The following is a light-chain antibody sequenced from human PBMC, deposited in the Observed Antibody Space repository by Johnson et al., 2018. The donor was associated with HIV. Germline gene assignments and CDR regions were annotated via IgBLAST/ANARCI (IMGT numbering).Light chain of an antibody. V-gene: IGLV1-51*01. CDR1: SSNIGNNY. J-gene: IGLJ1*01. CDR2: DTD. Sequence: QSVFTQPPSVSAAPGQKVTISCSGSSSNIGNNYVSWYQQLPGTAPKLLIYDTDERPPGIPDRFSGSKSGTSATLGITGLQTGDEADYYCRTWDSSLSGVFGTGTKVTVL. CDR3: RTWDSSLSGV.